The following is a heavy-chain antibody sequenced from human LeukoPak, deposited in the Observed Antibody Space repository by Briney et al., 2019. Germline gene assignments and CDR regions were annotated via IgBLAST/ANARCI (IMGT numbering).Heavy chain of an antibody. D-gene: IGHD4-17*01. CDR3: ARVPKGYDYGYQTWYFDL. J-gene: IGHJ2*01. CDR1: GGSFSGYY. Sequence: SETLSLTCAVYGGSFSGYYWSWIRQPPGKGLEWVGYIYYSGSTNYNPSLKSRVTISVDTSKNQFSLKLSSVTAADTAVYYCARVPKGYDYGYQTWYFDLWGRGTLVTVSS. V-gene: IGHV4-59*01. CDR2: IYYSGST.